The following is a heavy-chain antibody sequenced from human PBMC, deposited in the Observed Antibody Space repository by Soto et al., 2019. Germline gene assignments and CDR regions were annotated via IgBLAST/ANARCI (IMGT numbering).Heavy chain of an antibody. D-gene: IGHD3-22*01. Sequence: TRSLTCTVSGGSIISGGYYWSWIRQHPGKCLEWIGYIYYIGSTYYNPSLKSRVTISVDTSKNQFSLKLSSVTAADTAVYYCARESMASGWDYWGQGNLVTVSS. J-gene: IGHJ4*02. CDR3: ARESMASGWDY. CDR1: GGSIISGGYY. CDR2: IYYIGST. V-gene: IGHV4-31*03.